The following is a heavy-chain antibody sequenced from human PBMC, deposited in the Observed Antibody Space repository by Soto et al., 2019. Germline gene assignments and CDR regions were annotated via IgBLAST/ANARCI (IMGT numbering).Heavy chain of an antibody. Sequence: SETLSLTCAVYGGSFSGYYWSWIRQPPGKGLEWIGEINHSGSTNYNPSLKSRVTISVDTSKNQFSLKLSSVTAADTAVYYCARGLLTMVRGVSYGMDVWGQGTTVTVSS. CDR2: INHSGST. J-gene: IGHJ6*02. CDR3: ARGLLTMVRGVSYGMDV. CDR1: GGSFSGYY. D-gene: IGHD3-10*01. V-gene: IGHV4-34*01.